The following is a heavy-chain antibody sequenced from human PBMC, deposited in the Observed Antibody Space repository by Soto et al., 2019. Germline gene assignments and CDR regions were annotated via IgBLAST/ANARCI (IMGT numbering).Heavy chain of an antibody. V-gene: IGHV4-59*08. D-gene: IGHD3-9*01. CDR1: GGSISSYY. CDR2: IYYSGST. Sequence: SETLSLTCTVSGGSISSYYWSWIRQPPGKGLEWIGYIYYSGSTNYNPSLKSRVTISVDTSKNQFSLKLSSVTAADTAVYYCARHLYYDILTGYTRVRAFDIWGQGTMVTVSS. CDR3: ARHLYYDILTGYTRVRAFDI. J-gene: IGHJ3*02.